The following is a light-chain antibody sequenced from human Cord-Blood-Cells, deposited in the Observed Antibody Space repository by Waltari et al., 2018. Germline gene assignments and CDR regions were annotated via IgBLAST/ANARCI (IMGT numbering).Light chain of an antibody. CDR3: LQSYSTPRT. V-gene: IGKV1-39*01. CDR1: QSISSY. CDR2: AAS. J-gene: IGKJ1*01. Sequence: DIEITQSPFSLSASVGDRVTITCRASQSISSYLNWYQQKPGKAPKLLIYAASNLESGVPSRFSGSGSGTDFTLTISSLQPEDFATYYCLQSYSTPRTFGQGTKVEIK.